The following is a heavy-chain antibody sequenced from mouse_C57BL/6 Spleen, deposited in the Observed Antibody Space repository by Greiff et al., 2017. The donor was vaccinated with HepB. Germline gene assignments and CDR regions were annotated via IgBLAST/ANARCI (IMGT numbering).Heavy chain of an antibody. D-gene: IGHD3-3*01. CDR3: CGTRYSNFDY. J-gene: IGHJ2*01. CDR2: IYPGDGDT. CDR1: GYAFSSSW. Sequence: VQLQQSGPELVKPGASVKISCKASGYAFSSSWMNWVKQRPGKGLEWIGRIYPGDGDTNYNGKFKGKATLTADKSSSTAYMQLSSLTSEDSAVYFCCGTRYSNFDYWGQGTTLTVSS. V-gene: IGHV1-82*01.